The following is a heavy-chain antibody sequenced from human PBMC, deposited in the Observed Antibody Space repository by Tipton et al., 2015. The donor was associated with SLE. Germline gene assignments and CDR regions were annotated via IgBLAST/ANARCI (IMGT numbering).Heavy chain of an antibody. CDR3: AKITSPGWFDP. CDR2: ISWNSGSI. D-gene: IGHD3-10*01. CDR1: GFTFDDYA. Sequence: SLRLSCAASGFTFDDYAMHWVRQAPGKGLEWVSGISWNSGSIGYADSVKGRFTISRDNSKNTLYLQMNSLRAEDTAVYYCAKITSPGWFDPWGQGTLVTVSS. V-gene: IGHV3-9*01. J-gene: IGHJ5*02.